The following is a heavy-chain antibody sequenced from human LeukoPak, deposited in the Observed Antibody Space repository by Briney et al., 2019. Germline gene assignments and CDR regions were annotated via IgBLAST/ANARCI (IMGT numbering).Heavy chain of an antibody. CDR3: GTLLSNGPFDY. Sequence: ASVKVSCKASGYTFTGYYMHWVRQAPGQGLEWMGYIYPNSGATKYAQKFQGRVTVTGDTSISTAYMELSGLRSDDTAVYYCGTLLSNGPFDYWGQGSLVTVSS. V-gene: IGHV1-2*02. CDR2: IYPNSGAT. CDR1: GYTFTGYY. J-gene: IGHJ4*02.